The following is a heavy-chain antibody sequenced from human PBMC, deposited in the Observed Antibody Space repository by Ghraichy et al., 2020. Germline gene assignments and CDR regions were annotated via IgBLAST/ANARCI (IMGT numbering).Heavy chain of an antibody. Sequence: GGSLRLSCAASGFTLSSHWMHWVRQAPGKGLVWVSRINSDGSSTSYADSLKGRSTISKDNGKNTLFLQMNSLRAEDTAVYYCGRDTYGSSWFGYYYGMDVWGQGTTVTVSS. D-gene: IGHD6-13*01. V-gene: IGHV3-74*01. CDR3: GRDTYGSSWFGYYYGMDV. J-gene: IGHJ6*02. CDR1: GFTLSSHW. CDR2: INSDGSST.